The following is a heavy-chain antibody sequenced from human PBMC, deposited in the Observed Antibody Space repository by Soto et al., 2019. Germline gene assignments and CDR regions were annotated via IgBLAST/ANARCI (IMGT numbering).Heavy chain of an antibody. J-gene: IGHJ6*02. Sequence: PGGSLRLSCAASGFTFSSYWMSWVRQAPGKGLEWVANINQDGSEKYYVDSVKGRFTISRDNAKNSLYLQMNSLRAEDTAVYYCARGEKGGVFPQAYGMDVWGQGTTVTVSS. CDR2: INQDGSEK. V-gene: IGHV3-7*03. CDR1: GFTFSSYW. CDR3: ARGEKGGVFPQAYGMDV. D-gene: IGHD1-26*01.